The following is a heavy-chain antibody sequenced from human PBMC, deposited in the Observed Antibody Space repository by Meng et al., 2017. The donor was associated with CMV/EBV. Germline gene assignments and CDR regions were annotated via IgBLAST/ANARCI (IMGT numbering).Heavy chain of an antibody. V-gene: IGHV3-66*02. CDR1: GFTVSSNY. J-gene: IGHJ5*02. D-gene: IGHD2/OR15-2a*01. CDR3: ARAASSSMTLDP. CDR2: IYSGGST. Sequence: SCAAAGFTVSSNYMSWVRQAPGKGLEWVSVIYSGGSTYYADSVKGRFTISRDNSKNTLYLQMNSLRAEDTAVYYCARAASSSMTLDPWSQGTLVTVSS.